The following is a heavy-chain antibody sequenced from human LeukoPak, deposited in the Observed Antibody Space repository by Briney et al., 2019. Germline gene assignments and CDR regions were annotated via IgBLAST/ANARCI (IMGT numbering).Heavy chain of an antibody. J-gene: IGHJ4*02. CDR3: ARSRRTQQWLDY. CDR2: INPSGGST. CDR1: GYTFTSYY. D-gene: IGHD6-19*01. V-gene: IGHV1-46*01. Sequence: GASVKVSCKASGYTFTSYYMHWARQAPGQGLEWMGIINPSGGSTSYAQKFQGRVTMTRDTSTSTVYMELSSLRSEDTAVYYCARSRRTQQWLDYWGQGTLVTVSS.